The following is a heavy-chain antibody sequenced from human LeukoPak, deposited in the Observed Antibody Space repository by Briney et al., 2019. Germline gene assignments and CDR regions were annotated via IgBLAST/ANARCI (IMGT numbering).Heavy chain of an antibody. V-gene: IGHV4-59*01. CDR1: GGSISTYY. D-gene: IGHD2-15*01. CDR2: IYYSGST. CDR3: ARGGDCSGGSCYAFDY. J-gene: IGHJ4*02. Sequence: SETLSLTCTVSGGSISTYYWSWIRQPPGKGLEWIGYIYYSGSTNHNPSLKSRVTISVDTSKNQFSLKLSSVTAADTAVYYCARGGDCSGGSCYAFDYWGQGTLVTVSS.